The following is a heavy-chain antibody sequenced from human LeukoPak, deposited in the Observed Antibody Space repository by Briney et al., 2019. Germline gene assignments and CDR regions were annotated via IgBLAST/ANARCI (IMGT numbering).Heavy chain of an antibody. D-gene: IGHD5-12*01. V-gene: IGHV3-30*18. J-gene: IGHJ3*02. CDR3: GKSSSGFDYPGDAFDI. Sequence: PGGSLRLSCSASGFTFSNYDMHWVRQAPGKGLEWVAVISYDGSIKKYADSVRGRFTISRDNSKKTLYLQMNSLRAEDTAVYYCGKSSSGFDYPGDAFDIWGQGTMVTVSS. CDR2: ISYDGSIK. CDR1: GFTFSNYD.